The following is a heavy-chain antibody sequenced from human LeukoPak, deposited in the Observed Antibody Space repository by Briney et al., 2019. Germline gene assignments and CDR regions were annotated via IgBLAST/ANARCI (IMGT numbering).Heavy chain of an antibody. CDR1: GGSISSSSYY. D-gene: IGHD3-10*01. J-gene: IGHJ4*02. V-gene: IGHV4-39*07. CDR3: ARDHWGDRGVIGY. Sequence: PSETLSLTCTVSGGSISSSSYYWGWIRQPPGKGLEWIGSIYYSGSTYYNPSLKSRVTISVDTSKNQFSLKLSSVTAADTAVYYCARDHWGDRGVIGYWGQGTLVTVSS. CDR2: IYYSGST.